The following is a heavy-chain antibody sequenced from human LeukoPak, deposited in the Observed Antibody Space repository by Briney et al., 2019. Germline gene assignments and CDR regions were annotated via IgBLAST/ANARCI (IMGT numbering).Heavy chain of an antibody. CDR1: GYTFTSYY. J-gene: IGHJ3*02. V-gene: IGHV1-46*01. Sequence: ASVKVSCKASGYTFTSYYIHWVRQAPGQGLEWMGIINPRGGSTTYAQKFQGRVTMTRDTATSTVYMELSSLRSDDTAVYYCARAGVWDYDDSSGYHNGAFDIWGQGTMVTVSS. D-gene: IGHD3-22*01. CDR3: ARAGVWDYDDSSGYHNGAFDI. CDR2: INPRGGST.